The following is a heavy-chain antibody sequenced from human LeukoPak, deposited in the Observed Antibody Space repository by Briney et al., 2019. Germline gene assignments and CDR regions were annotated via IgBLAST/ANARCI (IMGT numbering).Heavy chain of an antibody. Sequence: PGGSLRLSCAASEFTLSSYNMKWVRQASGKGLEWVSSISYRSSDIEYADSVKGRFTISRDNAKQLLYLQMSSLRAEDTAVYYCARVHSSSWYSGYLYMDVWGKGTTVTVSS. J-gene: IGHJ6*03. V-gene: IGHV3-21*01. D-gene: IGHD6-13*01. CDR1: EFTLSSYN. CDR3: ARVHSSSWYSGYLYMDV. CDR2: ISYRSSDI.